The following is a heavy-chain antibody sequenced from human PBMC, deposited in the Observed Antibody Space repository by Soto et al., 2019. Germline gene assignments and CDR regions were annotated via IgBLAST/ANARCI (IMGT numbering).Heavy chain of an antibody. J-gene: IGHJ6*03. CDR2: INHSGST. D-gene: IGHD2-2*01. CDR3: ARLPIVVVPAAMEGTTAKTYYYYMDV. V-gene: IGHV4-34*01. Sequence: QVQLQQWGAGLLKPSETLSLTCAVYGGSFSGYYWSWIRQPPGKGLEWIGEINHSGSTNYNPSLKSRITISVDTSKNPFSLKLSSVTSADTAVYYCARLPIVVVPAAMEGTTAKTYYYYMDVWGKGTTVTVSS. CDR1: GGSFSGYY.